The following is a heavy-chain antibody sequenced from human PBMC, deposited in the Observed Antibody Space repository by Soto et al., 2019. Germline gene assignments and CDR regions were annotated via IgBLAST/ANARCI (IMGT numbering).Heavy chain of an antibody. CDR2: ISGSGLNT. CDR3: AKAFPPYYGSGSSYYFTF. V-gene: IGHV3-23*01. Sequence: SCAASGFTFSSYAMSWVRQAPGKGLEWVSAISGSGLNTYYAESVKGRFTISRDNSKNTLYLQLNSLRAEDTAIYYCAKAFPPYYGSGSSYYFTFWGQGTLVTVSS. CDR1: GFTFSSYA. D-gene: IGHD3-10*01. J-gene: IGHJ4*02.